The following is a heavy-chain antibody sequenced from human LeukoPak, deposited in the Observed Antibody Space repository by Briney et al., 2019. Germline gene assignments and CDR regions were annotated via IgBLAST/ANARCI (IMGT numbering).Heavy chain of an antibody. Sequence: PSETLSLTCAVYGGSFSGHYWSWIRQPPGKGLEWIGEINHSGSTNYNPSLKSRVTISVDTSKNQFSLKLSSVTAADTAVYYCARSDYVWGSYRYGYFFDYWGQGTLVTVSS. D-gene: IGHD3-16*02. V-gene: IGHV4-34*01. CDR3: ARSDYVWGSYRYGYFFDY. CDR2: INHSGST. CDR1: GGSFSGHY. J-gene: IGHJ4*02.